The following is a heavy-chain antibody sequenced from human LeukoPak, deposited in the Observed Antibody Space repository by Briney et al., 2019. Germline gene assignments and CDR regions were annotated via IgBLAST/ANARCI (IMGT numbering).Heavy chain of an antibody. V-gene: IGHV3-21*01. CDR2: ISSGGTYI. J-gene: IGHJ4*02. CDR1: GFTFSSYT. CDR3: ARVSGKWLQYYFDY. D-gene: IGHD5-24*01. Sequence: PGGSLRLSCAASGFTFSSYTMNCVRQAPGKGLEWVSSISSGGTYIYYADSVKGRFTISRDNAKSSLYLKMNSLRAEDTAVYFCARVSGKWLQYYFDYWGQGTLVTVSS.